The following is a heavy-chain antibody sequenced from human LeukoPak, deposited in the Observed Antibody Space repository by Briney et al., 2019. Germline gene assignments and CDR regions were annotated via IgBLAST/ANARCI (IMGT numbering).Heavy chain of an antibody. J-gene: IGHJ3*02. D-gene: IGHD3-3*01. CDR3: AKVLITISEEVRFDAFDI. CDR1: GFTFSNYG. CDR2: ISGSGGNT. V-gene: IGHV3-23*01. Sequence: GGSLRLSCAVSGFTFSNYGMSWVRQAPGKGLEWVSAISGSGGNTYYADSVKGRFTISRDNSKNTLYLQMNSLRAADTAIYYCAKVLITISEEVRFDAFDIWGQGKMVTVSP.